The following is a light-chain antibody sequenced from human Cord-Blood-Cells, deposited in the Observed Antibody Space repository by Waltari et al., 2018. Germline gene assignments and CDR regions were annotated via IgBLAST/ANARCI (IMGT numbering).Light chain of an antibody. CDR1: SSDVGGSNY. CDR2: DGS. V-gene: IGLV2-11*01. Sequence: QSALTQPRSVSGSPGQSVTISCTGTSSDVGGSNYVSWYQQHPGKAPKLMIYDGSKRPSGVPDLFWGSKAGNTASLTISGQQAEDEADYYCCSYAGSYRLVFGGGTKLTVL. CDR3: CSYAGSYRLV. J-gene: IGLJ2*01.